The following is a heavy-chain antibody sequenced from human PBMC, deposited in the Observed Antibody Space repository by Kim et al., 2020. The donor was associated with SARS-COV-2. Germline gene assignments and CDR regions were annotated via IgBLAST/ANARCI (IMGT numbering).Heavy chain of an antibody. V-gene: IGHV4-61*01. CDR2: IYYSGST. J-gene: IGHJ3*02. Sequence: SETLSLTCTVSGGSVSSGSYYWSWIRQPPGKGLEWIGYIYYSGSTNYNPSLKSRVTISVDTSKNQFSLKLSSVTAADTAVYYCARDRPRIAAAPVAFDIWGQGTMVTVSS. CDR3: ARDRPRIAAAPVAFDI. D-gene: IGHD6-13*01. CDR1: GGSVSSGSYY.